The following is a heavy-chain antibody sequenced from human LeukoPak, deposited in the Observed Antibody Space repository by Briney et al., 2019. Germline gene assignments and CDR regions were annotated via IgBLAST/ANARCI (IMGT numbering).Heavy chain of an antibody. Sequence: GESLKISCKGSGYSFTSYWIGWVRRMPGKGLEWMGIIYPGDSDTRYSPSFQGQVTISADKSISTAYLQWSSLKASDTAMYYCARHVYYYDSSGYQTKGFDYWGQGTLVTVSS. D-gene: IGHD3-22*01. CDR2: IYPGDSDT. CDR3: ARHVYYYDSSGYQTKGFDY. J-gene: IGHJ4*02. CDR1: GYSFTSYW. V-gene: IGHV5-51*01.